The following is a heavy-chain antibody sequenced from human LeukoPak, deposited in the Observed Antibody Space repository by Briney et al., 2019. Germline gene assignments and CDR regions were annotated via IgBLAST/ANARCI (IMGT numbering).Heavy chain of an antibody. CDR1: GYTLTELS. CDR2: FDPEGGET. CDR3: TKAGAPGIATAASFDY. Sequence: ASVKVSCKVSGYTLTELSMHWVRQAPGKGLEWMGGFDPEGGETIYAQKFQGRVTMTEDTSTDTAYMELSSLRSEDTAVYYCTKAGAPGIATAASFDYWGQGTLVTVSS. J-gene: IGHJ4*02. V-gene: IGHV1-24*01. D-gene: IGHD6-13*01.